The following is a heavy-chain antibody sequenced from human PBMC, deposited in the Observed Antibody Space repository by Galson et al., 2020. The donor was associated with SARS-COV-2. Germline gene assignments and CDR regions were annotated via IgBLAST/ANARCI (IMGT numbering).Heavy chain of an antibody. V-gene: IGHV4-61*09. Sequence: SETLSLTCTVSGGSISSGRYYWSWIRQPAGKGLEWIGYIYTSGSTNYNPSLKSRVTISVDTSKNQFSLGLSSVTAADTAVYYCARESIEVRGSGSYWGTKYNYYMDVWGKGTTVTISS. CDR3: ARESIEVRGSGSYWGTKYNYYMDV. D-gene: IGHD3-10*01. J-gene: IGHJ6*03. CDR1: GGSISSGRYY. CDR2: IYTSGST.